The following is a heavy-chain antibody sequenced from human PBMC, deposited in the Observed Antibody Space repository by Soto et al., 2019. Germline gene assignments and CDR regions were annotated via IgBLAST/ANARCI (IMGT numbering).Heavy chain of an antibody. J-gene: IGHJ6*02. CDR2: IGGSGGST. V-gene: IGHV3-23*01. D-gene: IGHD3-10*01. CDR3: AKPLVWFGECCMDV. CDR1: GFTFSSYA. Sequence: GGSLRLSCAASGFTFSSYAMSWVRQAPGKGLEWVSAIGGSGGSTYYADSVKGRFTISRDNSKNTLYLQMNSLRAEDTAVYYCAKPLVWFGECCMDVWGQGTTVTVSS.